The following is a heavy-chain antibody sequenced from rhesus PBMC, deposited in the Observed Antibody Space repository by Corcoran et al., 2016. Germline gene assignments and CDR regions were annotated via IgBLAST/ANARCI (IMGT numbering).Heavy chain of an antibody. D-gene: IGHD5-42*01. J-gene: IGHJ4*01. CDR3: AKARGYSGYSSFDY. CDR1: GFTFSSYW. V-gene: IGHV3S25*01. Sequence: EVQLVESGGGLAKPGGSLRLSCAASGFTFSSYWMNWVRQAPGKGLEWVSAINSGGRSTYYADAVKGRFTSTRDNSKNTLSLQMNRLRAEDTAVYYCAKARGYSGYSSFDYWGQGVLVTVSS. CDR2: INSGGRST.